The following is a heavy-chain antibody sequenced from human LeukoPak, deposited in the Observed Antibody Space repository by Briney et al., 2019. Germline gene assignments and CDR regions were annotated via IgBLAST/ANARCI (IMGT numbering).Heavy chain of an antibody. V-gene: IGHV3-23*01. CDR2: ISHSGTTI. Sequence: KGLEWVSGISHSGTTIYYADSVKGRFTISRDNSKNTLYLQIDRLRVEDTAVYYCAMALDYWDQGTLVTVSS. CDR3: AMALDY. J-gene: IGHJ4*02.